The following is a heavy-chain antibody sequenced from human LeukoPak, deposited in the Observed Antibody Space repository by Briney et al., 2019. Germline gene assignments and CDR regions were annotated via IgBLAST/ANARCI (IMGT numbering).Heavy chain of an antibody. CDR2: MNPNRGNT. V-gene: IGHV1-8*03. D-gene: IGHD3-3*01. CDR3: ARALTYYDFWSGYYTLYYFDY. Sequence: GASVKVSCKASGYTFTSYDINWVRQATGQGLEWMGWMNPNRGNTGYAQKFQGRVTITRNTSISTAYMELSSLRSEDTAVYYCARALTYYDFWSGYYTLYYFDYWGQGTLVTVSS. J-gene: IGHJ4*02. CDR1: GYTFTSYD.